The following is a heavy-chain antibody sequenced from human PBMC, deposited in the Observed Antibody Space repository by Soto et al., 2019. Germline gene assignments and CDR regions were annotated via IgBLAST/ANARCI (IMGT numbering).Heavy chain of an antibody. Sequence: EVQLVESGGGLVQPGRSLRLSWEASGFTFDDHTMHWVRQAPGKGLEWVSGISWNSGSIGYADSVKGRFTISRDNAKNSLYLQMNSLRVEDTALYYCAKLARGGSSWSDYWGQGILVTVSS. J-gene: IGHJ4*02. D-gene: IGHD6-13*01. CDR1: GFTFDDHT. V-gene: IGHV3-9*01. CDR2: ISWNSGSI. CDR3: AKLARGGSSWSDY.